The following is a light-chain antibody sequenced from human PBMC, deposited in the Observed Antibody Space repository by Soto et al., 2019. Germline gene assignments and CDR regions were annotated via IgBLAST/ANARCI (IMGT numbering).Light chain of an antibody. CDR2: EDN. CDR1: SGSIASNY. V-gene: IGLV6-57*01. Sequence: NFMLTQPHSVSEYPGKTVTISCTRSSGSIASNYVQWYQQRPGSSPTTVIYEDNQRPSGVPDRFSGSIDSSSNSASLTISGLKTVDEADYYCQSYAGRNHDVLFGGGTKLAAL. J-gene: IGLJ2*01. CDR3: QSYAGRNHDVL.